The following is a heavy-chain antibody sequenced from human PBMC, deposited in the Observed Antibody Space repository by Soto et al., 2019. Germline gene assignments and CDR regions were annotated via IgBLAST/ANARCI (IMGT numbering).Heavy chain of an antibody. CDR3: ARHGGGWIFGVVRYYYYGMDV. Sequence: SETLSLTCTVSGGSISSSSYYWGWIRQPPGKGLEWIGSIYYSGSTYYNPSLKSRVTISVDTSKNQFSLKLSSVTAADTAVYYCARHGGGWIFGVVRYYYYGMDVWGQGTTVTVSS. V-gene: IGHV4-39*01. J-gene: IGHJ6*02. CDR1: GGSISSSSYY. D-gene: IGHD3-3*01. CDR2: IYYSGST.